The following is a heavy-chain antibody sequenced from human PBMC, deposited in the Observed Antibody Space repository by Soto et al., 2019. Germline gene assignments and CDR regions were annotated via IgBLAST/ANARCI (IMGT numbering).Heavy chain of an antibody. D-gene: IGHD1-20*01. Sequence: EVQLVESGGGLVQPGGSLRLSCAASGFTFNNYWMHWVRQAPGKGLVWVSRVTNDGSSTAYADSVKGRFTISRDNAKNTVYLQMNSLRVEATAVYYCARGGITGALWGQGTLVTVSS. V-gene: IGHV3-74*01. CDR1: GFTFNNYW. CDR2: VTNDGSST. J-gene: IGHJ4*02. CDR3: ARGGITGAL.